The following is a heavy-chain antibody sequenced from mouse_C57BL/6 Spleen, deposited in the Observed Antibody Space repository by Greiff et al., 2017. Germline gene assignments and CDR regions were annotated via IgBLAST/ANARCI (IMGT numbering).Heavy chain of an antibody. CDR3: ARGSSMRMDY. CDR1: GFNMNNTY. D-gene: IGHD1-1*01. Sequence: VQLQQSVAELVRPGASVKLSCTASGFNMNNTYMHWVKQRPEQGLELIGRIVPANGNTKYAPKVKWTATISTDTSSNTTYLQLSSLTSEDTAINYCARGSSMRMDYWGQGTSVTVSS. CDR2: IVPANGNT. V-gene: IGHV14-3*01. J-gene: IGHJ4*01.